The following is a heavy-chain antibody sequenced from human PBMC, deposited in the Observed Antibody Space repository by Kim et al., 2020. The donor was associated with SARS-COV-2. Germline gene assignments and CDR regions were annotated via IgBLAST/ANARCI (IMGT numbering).Heavy chain of an antibody. J-gene: IGHJ5*02. D-gene: IGHD2-2*01. CDR1: GYRFTSYW. Sequence: GESLKISCKGSGYRFTSYWINWVRQMPGKGLEWMGRIDPSDSYTNYYPSFEGHVTISADKSISTAYLQWSSLKASDTAMYYCATSLGYCTSSDCYNWFDPWGQGTLVTVSS. CDR2: IDPSDSYT. CDR3: ATSLGYCTSSDCYNWFDP. V-gene: IGHV5-10-1*01.